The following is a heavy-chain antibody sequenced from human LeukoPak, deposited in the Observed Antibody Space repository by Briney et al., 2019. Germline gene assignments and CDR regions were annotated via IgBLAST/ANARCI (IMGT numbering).Heavy chain of an antibody. J-gene: IGHJ3*01. Sequence: ASVKVSCKASGYSFTGYYIHRVRQAPGHGLEWMGWINPKSGGTDSAEKFGGRVTMSRDTSVRTSYLEVRRLKSDDTAVYYCTRETGANYDPGAFDVWGQGTMVTVSS. V-gene: IGHV1-2*02. D-gene: IGHD3-3*01. CDR2: INPKSGGT. CDR3: TRETGANYDPGAFDV. CDR1: GYSFTGYY.